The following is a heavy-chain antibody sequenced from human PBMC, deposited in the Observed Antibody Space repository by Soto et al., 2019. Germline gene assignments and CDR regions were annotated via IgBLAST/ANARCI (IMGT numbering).Heavy chain of an antibody. V-gene: IGHV3-23*01. D-gene: IGHD2-2*01. Sequence: EVQLLESGGGLVQPGGSLRLSCVASGLTFSYYTMSWVRQAPGKGLEWVAGISNNGDTIYYADSEKGRFTITRDNVKYTLYLQMNSLRADDTAIYYCADPVPGPTHDDCYDMDVWGQGTTVTVSS. CDR2: ISNNGDTI. CDR1: GLTFSYYT. J-gene: IGHJ6*02. CDR3: ADPVPGPTHDDCYDMDV.